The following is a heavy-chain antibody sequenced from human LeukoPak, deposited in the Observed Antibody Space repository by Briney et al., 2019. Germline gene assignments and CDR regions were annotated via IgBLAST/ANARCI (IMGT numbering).Heavy chain of an antibody. CDR2: IHPSGIT. V-gene: IGHV4-31*03. J-gene: IGHJ4*02. Sequence: SETLSVTCIVSVGSLTIGSYYCTWIRHYPGKCLEWIGYIHPSGITDYNPSLKSRVTMSLAMSQNQFSLKLPSVTAADTAIYYCARGQDAFKTGYWGQGTLVTVSS. D-gene: IGHD5-24*01. CDR3: ARGQDAFKTGY. CDR1: VGSLTIGSYY.